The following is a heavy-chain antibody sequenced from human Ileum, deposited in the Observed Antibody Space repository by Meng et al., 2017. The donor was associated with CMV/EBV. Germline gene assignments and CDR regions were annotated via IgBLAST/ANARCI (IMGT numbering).Heavy chain of an antibody. Sequence: GGSLRLSCAASGFTVSSNYMSWVRQAPGKGLEWVSVIYSGGGTDYADSVKGRFTISRDNSKNTLYLQMSSLRPEDTAVYYCARDPRIYFYFGMDVWGQGTTVTV. V-gene: IGHV3-66*02. J-gene: IGHJ6*02. CDR1: GFTVSSNY. CDR2: IYSGGGT. CDR3: ARDPRIYFYFGMDV.